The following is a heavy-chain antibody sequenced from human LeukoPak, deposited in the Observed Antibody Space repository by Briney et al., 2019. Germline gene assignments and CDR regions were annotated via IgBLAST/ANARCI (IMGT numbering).Heavy chain of an antibody. V-gene: IGHV4-4*07. J-gene: IGHJ5*02. CDR3: ARPLFREIVGWAPFKLSNWFDP. CDR1: GGSISSHY. D-gene: IGHD3-10*01. Sequence: SETLSLTCTVSGGSISSHYWSWIRQPAGKGLEWIGRISTSGRTNYNPSLKSRVIMSIDTSKNQFSLKLSSVTAADTAMYYCARPLFREIVGWAPFKLSNWFDPWGQGTLVTVSS. CDR2: ISTSGRT.